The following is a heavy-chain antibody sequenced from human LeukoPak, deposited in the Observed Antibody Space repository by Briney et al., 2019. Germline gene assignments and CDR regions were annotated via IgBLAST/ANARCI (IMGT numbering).Heavy chain of an antibody. V-gene: IGHV3-21*01. D-gene: IGHD3-22*01. CDR3: ARVYYDSSGYYWGEYYYYYMDV. CDR2: ISSSSSYI. CDR1: GFTFSSYS. J-gene: IGHJ6*03. Sequence: GGSLRLSCAASGFTFSSYSMNWVRQAPGKGLEWVSSISSSSSYIYYADSVKGRFTISRDNAKNSLYLQMNSLRAEDTAVYYCARVYYDSSGYYWGEYYYYYMDVWGKGTTVTVSS.